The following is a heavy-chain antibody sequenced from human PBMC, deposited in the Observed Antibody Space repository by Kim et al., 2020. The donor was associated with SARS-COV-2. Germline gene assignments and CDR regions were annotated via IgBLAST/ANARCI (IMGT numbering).Heavy chain of an antibody. CDR2: ISYDGSYK. CDR3: AKARLSGITMIVVDLVFDY. Sequence: GGSLRLSCAASGFTFSSYGMHWVRQAPGKGLEWVALISYDGSYKYYADSVKGRFTISRDNSKNTLYLQMNSLRAEDTAVYYCAKARLSGITMIVVDLVFDYWGQGPLVTVSS. D-gene: IGHD3-22*01. V-gene: IGHV3-30*18. J-gene: IGHJ4*02. CDR1: GFTFSSYG.